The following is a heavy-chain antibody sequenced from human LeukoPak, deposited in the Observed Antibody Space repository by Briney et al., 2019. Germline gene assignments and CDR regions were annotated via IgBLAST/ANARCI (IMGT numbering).Heavy chain of an antibody. D-gene: IGHD2-2*01. CDR1: GYTFTSYS. CDR3: ARDLFTSDFFDT. J-gene: IGHJ4*02. CDR2: INAGNGDT. Sequence: ASVKVSCKASGYTFTSYSMHWVRQAPRQSLEWMGWINAGNGDTKYSQKFQGRVTFTRDTSASTAYMELSSLRAEDTAVYYCARDLFTSDFFDTWGQGTLVTVSS. V-gene: IGHV1-3*01.